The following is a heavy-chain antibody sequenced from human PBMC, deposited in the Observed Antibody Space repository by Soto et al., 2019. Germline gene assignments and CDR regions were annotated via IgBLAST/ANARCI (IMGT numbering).Heavy chain of an antibody. CDR3: ARGSGLSFGDQRSPFDY. Sequence: SETLSLTCAVYGGSFSGYYWSWIRQPPGKGLEWIGEINHSGSTNYNPSLKSRVTISVDTSKNQFSLKLSSVTAADTAVYYCARGSGLSFGDQRSPFDYWGQGTLVTVPQ. V-gene: IGHV4-34*01. CDR2: INHSGST. J-gene: IGHJ4*02. D-gene: IGHD4-17*01. CDR1: GGSFSGYY.